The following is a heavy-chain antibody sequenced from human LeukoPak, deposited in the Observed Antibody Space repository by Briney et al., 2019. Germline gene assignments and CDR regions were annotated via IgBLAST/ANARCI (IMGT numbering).Heavy chain of an antibody. CDR1: GDTFTGYF. V-gene: IGHV1-2*02. D-gene: IGHD6-13*01. J-gene: IGHJ5*02. CDR3: ARGRAPFMAAAGTPWFDP. Sequence: ASVKVSCKASGDTFTGYFLHWVRQAPGQGLEWMGWMNPTSGGTSFAQKFQGRVTMTRDTSISTAYMELSRLKSDDTAVYYCARGRAPFMAAAGTPWFDPWGQGTLVTVSS. CDR2: MNPTSGGT.